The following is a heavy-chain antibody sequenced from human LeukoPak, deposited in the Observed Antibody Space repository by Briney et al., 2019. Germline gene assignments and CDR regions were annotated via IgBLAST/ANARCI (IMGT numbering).Heavy chain of an antibody. CDR1: GYTFTSYG. Sequence: APLKVSCKASGYTFTSYGISWGRQSPGHGLEWMGWISAYNVNTNYTQKLPGRVTMTTETSPRTAYMERRRARYHDTTLYYCASTTVYFWSGYYNDPCDIWGQGTMVTVSS. CDR3: ASTTVYFWSGYYNDPCDI. J-gene: IGHJ3*02. CDR2: ISAYNVNT. V-gene: IGHV1-18*01. D-gene: IGHD3-3*01.